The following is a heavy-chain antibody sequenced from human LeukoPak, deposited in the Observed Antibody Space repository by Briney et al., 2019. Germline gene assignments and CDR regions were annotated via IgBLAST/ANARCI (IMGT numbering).Heavy chain of an antibody. CDR1: GFSVTNSA. CDR3: AKDARRTSGWYFFDY. D-gene: IGHD6-19*01. V-gene: IGHV3-23*01. J-gene: IGHJ4*02. CDR2: ISDSGSIT. Sequence: PGGSLRLSCAASGFSVTNSAMSWVRQAPGKGLEWVSVISDSGSITYYADSVKGRFTISRDNSKNTLFLQMNSLRAEDTAVYYCAKDARRTSGWYFFDYWGQGTLVTVSS.